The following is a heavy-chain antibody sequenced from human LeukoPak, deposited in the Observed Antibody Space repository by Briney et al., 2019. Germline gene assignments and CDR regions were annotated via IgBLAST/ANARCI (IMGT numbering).Heavy chain of an antibody. V-gene: IGHV4-38-2*02. CDR2: IYHSGST. CDR3: ASQGTGITGTTDY. CDR1: GYSISSGYY. D-gene: IGHD1-7*01. J-gene: IGHJ4*02. Sequence: PSETRSLTCTVSGYSISSGYYWGWIRQPPGKGLEWIGGIYHSGSTYYNPSLKSRVTISVDTSKNQFSLKLSSVTAADTAVYYCASQGTGITGTTDYWGQGTLVTVSS.